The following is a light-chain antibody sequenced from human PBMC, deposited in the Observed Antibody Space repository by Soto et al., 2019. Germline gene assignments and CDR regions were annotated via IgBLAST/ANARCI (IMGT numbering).Light chain of an antibody. V-gene: IGKV4-1*01. CDR2: WAS. CDR1: RRLLHSSDNKNH. CDR3: QHYYTTPLT. J-gene: IGKJ4*01. Sequence: DLVMTQSPDSLAFSLGERATINCKSSRRLLHSSDNKNHLAWYQQKPGQPPKLLIYWASTRESGVPDRFSGSGSGTDFTLTISSLQAEDVAVYYCQHYYTTPLTFGGGTKVDIK.